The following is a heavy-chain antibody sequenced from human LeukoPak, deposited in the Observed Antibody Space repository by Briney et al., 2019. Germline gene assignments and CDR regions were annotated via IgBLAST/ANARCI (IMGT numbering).Heavy chain of an antibody. J-gene: IGHJ2*01. V-gene: IGHV4-59*08. CDR1: GGSISSYY. Sequence: SETLSLTFTVSGGSISSYYWSWIRQPPGKGLEWIGYIYYSGSTNYNPSLKSRVTISVDTSKNQFSLKLSSVTAADTAVYYCARQGGDAFSGWYLFWYFDLWGRGTLVTVSS. CDR2: IYYSGST. CDR3: ARQGGDAFSGWYLFWYFDL. D-gene: IGHD6-19*01.